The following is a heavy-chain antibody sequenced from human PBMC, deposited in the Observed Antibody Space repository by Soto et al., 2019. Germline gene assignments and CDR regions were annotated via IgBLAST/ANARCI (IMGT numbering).Heavy chain of an antibody. D-gene: IGHD6-19*01. J-gene: IGHJ4*02. Sequence: SETLSLTCTVSGGSISSSSYYWGWIRQPPGKGLEWIGSIYYSGSTNYNPSLKSRVTISVDTSKNQFSLKLTSVTAADTAVYYCARGPEQWPLDYWGQGALVTVSS. CDR3: ARGPEQWPLDY. CDR1: GGSISSSSYY. V-gene: IGHV4-39*07. CDR2: IYYSGST.